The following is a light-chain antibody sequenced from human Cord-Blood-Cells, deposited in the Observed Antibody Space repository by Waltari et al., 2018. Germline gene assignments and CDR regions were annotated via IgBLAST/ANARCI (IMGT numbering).Light chain of an antibody. Sequence: EIVMTQSPATLSVSPGERATLSCRASQSVSSNLAWYQQKPGQAPRPLIYGASTRAHGIPARFSGSGSGTEFTLTISSLQSEDFAVYYCQQYNNWPPYTFGQGTKLEIK. V-gene: IGKV3-15*01. CDR1: QSVSSN. J-gene: IGKJ2*01. CDR3: QQYNNWPPYT. CDR2: GAS.